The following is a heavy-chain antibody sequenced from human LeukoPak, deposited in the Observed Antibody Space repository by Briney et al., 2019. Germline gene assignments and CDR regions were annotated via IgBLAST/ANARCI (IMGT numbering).Heavy chain of an antibody. CDR1: GYTFTSYD. Sequence: ASVKVSCRASGYTFTSYDINWVRQATGQGLEWMGWMNPNSGNTGYAQKFQGRVTMTRNTSISTAYMELSSLRSEDTAVYYCARAGNGWLDNWFDPWGQGTLVTVSS. V-gene: IGHV1-8*01. CDR2: MNPNSGNT. CDR3: ARAGNGWLDNWFDP. J-gene: IGHJ5*02. D-gene: IGHD5-24*01.